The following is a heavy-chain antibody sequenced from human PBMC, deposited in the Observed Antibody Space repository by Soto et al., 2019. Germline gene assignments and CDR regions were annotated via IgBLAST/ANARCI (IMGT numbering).Heavy chain of an antibody. CDR1: GFTFSSYS. D-gene: IGHD6-13*01. V-gene: IGHV3-21*01. Sequence: GGSLRLSCAASGFTFSSYSMNWVRQAPGKGLEWVSSISSSSSYIYYADSVKGRFTISRDNAKNSLYLQMNSLRAEDTAVYYCARAGGIAAAAVGSVFDYWGQGTLVTVSS. CDR2: ISSSSSYI. J-gene: IGHJ4*02. CDR3: ARAGGIAAAAVGSVFDY.